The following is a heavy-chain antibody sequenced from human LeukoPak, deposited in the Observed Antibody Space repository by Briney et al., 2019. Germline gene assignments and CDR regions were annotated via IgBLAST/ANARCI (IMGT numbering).Heavy chain of an antibody. J-gene: IGHJ4*02. V-gene: IGHV4-59*01. D-gene: IGHD6-13*01. CDR1: GGSFSGYY. CDR2: IYYSGST. CDR3: ARRRAAAGDFDY. Sequence: PSETLSLTCAVYGGSFSGYYWSWIRQPPGKGLEWVGYIYYSGSTNYNPSLKSRVTISVDTSKNQFSLKLSSVTAADTAVYYCARRRAAAGDFDYWGQGTLVTVSS.